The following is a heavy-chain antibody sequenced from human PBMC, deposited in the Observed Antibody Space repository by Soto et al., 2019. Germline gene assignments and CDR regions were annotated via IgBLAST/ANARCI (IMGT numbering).Heavy chain of an antibody. Sequence: QVQLVESGGGVVQPGRSLRLSCAASGFTFNNYGMHWVRQAPGKGLEWLAVIWNDGTNNYYANSVKGRFTISRDNSKNTLYPQMSSLSAEDTAVYYCARRQIPPPTRGAANARGGMDVWGQGTTVTVSS. CDR1: GFTFNNYG. D-gene: IGHD6-13*01. V-gene: IGHV3-33*01. CDR2: IWNDGTNN. J-gene: IGHJ6*02. CDR3: ARRQIPPPTRGAANARGGMDV.